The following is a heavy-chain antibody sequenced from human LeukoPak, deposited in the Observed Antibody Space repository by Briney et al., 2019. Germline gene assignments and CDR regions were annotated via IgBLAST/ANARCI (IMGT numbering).Heavy chain of an antibody. V-gene: IGHV3-7*01. CDR1: RFIFSHYW. Sequence: PGGSLRLSCAASRFIFSHYWMSWVRQAPGKGLEWVANIKPDGSQKDYVDSVKGRFTISRDNAKNSLYLQMDSLRAEDTAMYYCAREDMWAFDMWGQGTMVTVSS. CDR3: AREDMWAFDM. J-gene: IGHJ3*02. D-gene: IGHD2-15*01. CDR2: IKPDGSQK.